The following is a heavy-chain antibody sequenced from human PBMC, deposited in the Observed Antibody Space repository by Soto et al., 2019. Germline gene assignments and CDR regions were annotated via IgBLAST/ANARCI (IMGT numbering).Heavy chain of an antibody. D-gene: IGHD3-3*01. CDR1: GGSISSGGYY. J-gene: IGHJ4*02. CDR3: ARGGETYYDFWSGSYQY. V-gene: IGHV4-31*03. CDR2: IYYSGST. Sequence: PSETLSLTCTVSGGSISSGGYYWSWIRQHPGKGLGWIGYIYYSGSTYYNPSLKSRVTISVDTSKNQFSLKLSSVTAADTAVYYCARGGETYYDFWSGSYQYWGQGTLVTVSS.